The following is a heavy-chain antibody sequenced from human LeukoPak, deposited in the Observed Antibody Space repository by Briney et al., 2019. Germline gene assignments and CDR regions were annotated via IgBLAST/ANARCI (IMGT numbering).Heavy chain of an antibody. CDR3: VYQVQGVVE. Sequence: PGGSLRLSCVGSGFTFSSYVMHWVRQAPGKGLEYVSGISGDGASTYFADSVKGRFTISRDNSKNTLYVQMTSLRAEDTAVYYCVYQVQGVVEWGQGTLVTVSS. J-gene: IGHJ4*02. D-gene: IGHD2-15*01. CDR2: ISGDGAST. CDR1: GFTFSSYV. V-gene: IGHV3-64*05.